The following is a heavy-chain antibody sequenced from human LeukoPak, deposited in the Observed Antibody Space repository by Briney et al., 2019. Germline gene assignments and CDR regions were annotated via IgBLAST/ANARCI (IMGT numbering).Heavy chain of an antibody. CDR2: ISSSGSTI. Sequence: PGGSLRLSCAASGFTFSSYEMNWVRQAPGKGLEWVSYISSSGSTIYYADSVKGRFTISRDNSKNTLYLQMKSLRAEDTAVYYCAKGYYMDVWGKGTTVTVSS. V-gene: IGHV3-48*03. CDR1: GFTFSSYE. J-gene: IGHJ6*03. CDR3: AKGYYMDV.